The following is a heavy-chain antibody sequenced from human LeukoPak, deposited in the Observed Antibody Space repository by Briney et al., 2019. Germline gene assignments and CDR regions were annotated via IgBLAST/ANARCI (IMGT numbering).Heavy chain of an antibody. CDR3: ARVSSGSYYYYYYMDV. V-gene: IGHV1-8*03. J-gene: IGHJ6*03. D-gene: IGHD3-10*01. CDR2: MNPNSGNT. Sequence: ASVKGSCKASGYTFTNYDIHWVRQATGQGLEWMGWMNPNSGNTGYAQKFQGRVTITRDTSISTAYMELSSLMSGDTAVYYCARVSSGSYYYYYYMDVWGKGATVTVSS. CDR1: GYTFTNYD.